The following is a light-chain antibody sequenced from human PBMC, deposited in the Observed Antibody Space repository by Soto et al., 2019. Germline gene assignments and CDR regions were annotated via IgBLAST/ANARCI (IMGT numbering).Light chain of an antibody. CDR3: SSSAGSNNLYV. J-gene: IGLJ1*01. V-gene: IGLV2-8*01. CDR2: EVN. CDR1: SSDIGGYNS. Sequence: QSALTQPPSASGSPGQSVTISCTGTSSDIGGYNSVSWYQQHPGKAPRLMIYEVNKRPSGVPDRFSGSKSGYTASLTVSGLQTEDEAFYYCSSSAGSNNLYVFGTGTKVTVL.